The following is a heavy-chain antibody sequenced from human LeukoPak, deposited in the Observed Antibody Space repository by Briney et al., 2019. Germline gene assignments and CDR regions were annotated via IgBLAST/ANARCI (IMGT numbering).Heavy chain of an antibody. J-gene: IGHJ4*02. CDR3: AKDLEDDIVVVPAAIRYY. CDR1: GFTFSSYE. V-gene: IGHV3-48*03. D-gene: IGHD2-2*02. Sequence: GGSLRLSCAASGFTFSSYEMNWVRQAPGKGLEWVSYISSSGSTIYYADSVKGRFTISRDNAKNSMYLQMSSLRAEDTAVYYCAKDLEDDIVVVPAAIRYYWGQGTLVTVSS. CDR2: ISSSGSTI.